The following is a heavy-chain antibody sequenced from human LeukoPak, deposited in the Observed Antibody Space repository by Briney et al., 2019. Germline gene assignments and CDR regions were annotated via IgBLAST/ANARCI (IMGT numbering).Heavy chain of an antibody. V-gene: IGHV1-69*13. CDR3: AGSSSTSSLLDYYGMDV. CDR1: GSTFSSYA. Sequence: GASVKVSCKASGSTFSSYAISWVRQAPGQGLEWMGGIIPIFGTANYAQKFQGRVTITADESTSTAYMELSSLRSEDTAVYYCAGSSSTSSLLDYYGMDVWGQGTTVTVSS. D-gene: IGHD2-2*01. J-gene: IGHJ6*02. CDR2: IIPIFGTA.